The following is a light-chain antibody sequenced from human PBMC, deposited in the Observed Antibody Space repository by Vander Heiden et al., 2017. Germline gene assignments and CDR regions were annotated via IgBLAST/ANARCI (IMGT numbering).Light chain of an antibody. Sequence: EIVLTQSPATRSLSPGEGATLSCRASQSVSSYLAWYQHKPGQAPRLLIYEASNRATGIPGMFSGTGSGTDFTLTISSLEPEDSAVYYCQHRSGWLPGTFGPGTKVEIK. V-gene: IGKV3-11*01. CDR3: QHRSGWLPGT. CDR1: QSVSSY. J-gene: IGKJ1*01. CDR2: EAS.